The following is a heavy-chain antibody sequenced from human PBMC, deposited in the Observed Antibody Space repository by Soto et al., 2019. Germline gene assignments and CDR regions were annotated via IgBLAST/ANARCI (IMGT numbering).Heavy chain of an antibody. V-gene: IGHV3-23*01. CDR2: ISDSGGRT. CDR1: GFTFSTYA. Sequence: HPGGSLRLSCAASGFTFSTYAMSWVRQAPGKGLEWVSAISDSGGRTYYVDSVKGRFTISRDNSKNTLYLQMNSLRAEDTAVYFCAKELVNSGWTYFDYWGQGTLVTVSS. D-gene: IGHD6-19*01. CDR3: AKELVNSGWTYFDY. J-gene: IGHJ4*02.